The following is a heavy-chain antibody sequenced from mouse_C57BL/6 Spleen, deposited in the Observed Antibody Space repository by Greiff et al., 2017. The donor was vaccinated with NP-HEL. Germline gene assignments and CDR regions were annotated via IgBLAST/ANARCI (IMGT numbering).Heavy chain of an antibody. CDR2: INPNYGTT. CDR1: GYSFTDYN. J-gene: IGHJ4*01. Sequence: VQLKQSGPELVKPGASVKISCKASGYSFTDYNMNWVKQSNGKSLEWIGVINPNYGTTSYNQKFKGKATLTVDQSSSTAYMQLNSLTSEDSAVYYCARGNRPRYYDYDYYAMDYWGQGSSVTVSS. V-gene: IGHV1-39*01. CDR3: ARGNRPRYYDYDYYAMDY. D-gene: IGHD2-4*01.